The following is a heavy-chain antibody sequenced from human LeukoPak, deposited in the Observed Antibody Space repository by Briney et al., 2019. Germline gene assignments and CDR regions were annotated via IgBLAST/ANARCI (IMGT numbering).Heavy chain of an antibody. Sequence: SETLSLTCTVSGGSISSPHYYWDWIRQPPGKGLEWIGNIYYSGSTYYNPSLKSRVAISVDTSKNQFSLNLSSVTAADTAVYYCARGGYCSGGSCYENYYYYYMDVWGKGTTVTISS. V-gene: IGHV4-39*07. J-gene: IGHJ6*03. CDR1: GGSISSPHYY. CDR3: ARGGYCSGGSCYENYYYYYMDV. CDR2: IYYSGST. D-gene: IGHD2-15*01.